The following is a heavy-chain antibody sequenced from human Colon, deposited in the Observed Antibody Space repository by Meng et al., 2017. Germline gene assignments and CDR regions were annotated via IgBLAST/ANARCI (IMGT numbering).Heavy chain of an antibody. CDR1: GGSLTGYY. J-gene: IGHJ4*02. Sequence: ETLSLTCAVYGGSLTGYYWSWIRQIPGKGLEWIGEINHGGSTNDNPSLKSRLTISVDTSKNEVSLKLHSVTAADTAVYYCARVDFRGNDQDSTGLGHWGQGSLVTVSS. V-gene: IGHV4-34*01. CDR3: ARVDFRGNDQDSTGLGH. CDR2: INHGGST. D-gene: IGHD2-2*01.